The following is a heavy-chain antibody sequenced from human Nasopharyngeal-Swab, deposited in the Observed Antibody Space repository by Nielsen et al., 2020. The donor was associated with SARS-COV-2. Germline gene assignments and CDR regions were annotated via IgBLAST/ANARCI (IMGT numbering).Heavy chain of an antibody. Sequence: GESLKISCAASGFTFSSYGMHWVRQAPGKGLEWVAVIWYDGSNKYYADSVKGRFTISRDNSKNTLYLQMNSLRAEDTAVYYCAKDQDVLEWLLDYWGQGTLVTVSS. J-gene: IGHJ4*02. CDR1: GFTFSSYG. D-gene: IGHD3-3*01. CDR3: AKDQDVLEWLLDY. V-gene: IGHV3-30*02. CDR2: IWYDGSNK.